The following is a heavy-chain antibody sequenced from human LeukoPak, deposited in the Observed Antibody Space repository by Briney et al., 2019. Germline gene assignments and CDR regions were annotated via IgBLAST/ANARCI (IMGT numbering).Heavy chain of an antibody. CDR2: ISWNSGSI. CDR3: AKDQLGYCTNGVCYIFDY. J-gene: IGHJ4*02. Sequence: PGRSLRLSCAASGFTIDDYAMHWVRQAPGKGLEWVSGISWNSGSIGYADSVKGRFTISRDNAKNSLYLQMNSLRAEDTALYYCAKDQLGYCTNGVCYIFDYWGQGTLVTVSS. V-gene: IGHV3-9*01. CDR1: GFTIDDYA. D-gene: IGHD2-8*01.